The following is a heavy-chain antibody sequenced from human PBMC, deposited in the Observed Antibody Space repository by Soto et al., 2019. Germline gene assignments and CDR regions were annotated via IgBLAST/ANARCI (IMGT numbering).Heavy chain of an antibody. J-gene: IGHJ2*01. CDR3: AKDSGTGIKRNWDVDL. Sequence: QLLESGGGLVQPGGSLRLSCAASGFTFSNHGMSWVRQAPGEGLEWVSGISYSGGTTNYADSVKVRYSISRDNSRNTLDLQMNSLRAEDTAGYYCAKDSGTGIKRNWDVDLWGRGTLVTVSS. CDR1: GFTFSNHG. D-gene: IGHD3-10*01. CDR2: ISYSGGTT. V-gene: IGHV3-23*01.